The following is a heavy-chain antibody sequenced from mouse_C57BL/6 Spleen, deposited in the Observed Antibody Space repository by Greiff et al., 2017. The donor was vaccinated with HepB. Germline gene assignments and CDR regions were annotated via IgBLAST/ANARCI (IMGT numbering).Heavy chain of an antibody. CDR1: GYSFTDYN. CDR2: INPNYGTT. J-gene: IGHJ4*01. V-gene: IGHV1-39*01. D-gene: IGHD2-1*01. CDR3: ARARIYYGNYEAMDY. Sequence: VQLKESGPELVKPGASVKISCKASGYSFTDYNMNWVKQSNGKSLEWIGVINPNYGTTSYNQKFKGKATLTVDQSSSTAYMQLNSLTSEDSAVYYCARARIYYGNYEAMDYWGQGTSVTVSS.